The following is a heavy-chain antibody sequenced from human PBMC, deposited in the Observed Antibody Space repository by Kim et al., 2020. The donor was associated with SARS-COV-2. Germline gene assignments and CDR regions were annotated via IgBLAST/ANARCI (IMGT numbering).Heavy chain of an antibody. CDR3: AKDPWDIVVVPAAVDAFDI. CDR1: GFTFSSYA. Sequence: GGSLRLSCAASGFTFSSYAMSWVRQAPGKGLEWVSAISGSGGSTYYADSVKGRFTISRDNSKNTLYLQMNSLRAEDTAVYYCAKDPWDIVVVPAAVDAFDIWGQGTMVTVSS. J-gene: IGHJ3*02. D-gene: IGHD2-2*01. V-gene: IGHV3-23*01. CDR2: ISGSGGST.